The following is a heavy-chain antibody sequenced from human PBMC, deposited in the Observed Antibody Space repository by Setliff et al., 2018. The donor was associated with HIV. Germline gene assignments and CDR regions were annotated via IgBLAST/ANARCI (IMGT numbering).Heavy chain of an antibody. CDR1: GFTFSKYS. Sequence: GGSLRLSCAASGFTFSKYSMKWVRQAPGKGLEWLSTISSRSENIFYADSVKGRFTVSRDNAKNSMYLQMNSLRAEDTAVYYCLVAVEEDVWGKGTTVTVSS. J-gene: IGHJ6*04. CDR3: LVAVEEDV. V-gene: IGHV3-21*06. D-gene: IGHD5-12*01. CDR2: ISSRSENI.